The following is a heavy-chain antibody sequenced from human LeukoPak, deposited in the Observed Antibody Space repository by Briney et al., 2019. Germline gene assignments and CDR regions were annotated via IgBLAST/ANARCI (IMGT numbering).Heavy chain of an antibody. CDR3: ARDGGDIVVVTASYYYMDV. J-gene: IGHJ6*03. D-gene: IGHD2-21*02. CDR2: IRYDGSNK. Sequence: GGSLRLSCAASGFTFSSYGMHWVRQAPGKGLEWVAFIRYDGSNKYYADSVKGRFTISRDNSKNTLYLQMNSLRAEDMAVYYCARDGGDIVVVTASYYYMDVWGKGTTVTVSS. V-gene: IGHV3-30*02. CDR1: GFTFSSYG.